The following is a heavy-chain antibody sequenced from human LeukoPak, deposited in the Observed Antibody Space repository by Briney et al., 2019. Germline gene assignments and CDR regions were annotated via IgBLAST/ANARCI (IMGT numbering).Heavy chain of an antibody. J-gene: IGHJ4*02. CDR1: GGSFSAYT. CDR3: AGGSNCGGDCFDN. V-gene: IGHV1-69*02. Sequence: SVTVSCKASGGSFSAYTITWVRQAPGQGPEWMGRVIPVLGLANYAQKFQGRVTIIADKSTSTAYMELSGLRSGDTAVYYCAGGSNCGGDCFDNWGQGTLVTVSS. D-gene: IGHD2-21*01. CDR2: VIPVLGLA.